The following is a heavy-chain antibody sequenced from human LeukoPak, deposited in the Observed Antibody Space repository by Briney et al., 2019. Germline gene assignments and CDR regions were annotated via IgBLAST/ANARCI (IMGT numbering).Heavy chain of an antibody. J-gene: IGHJ4*02. CDR2: IYPGDSDT. V-gene: IGHV5-51*01. CDR1: GYSFTSYW. Sequence: GEFLKISCKGSGYSFTSYWIGWVRQMPGKGLEWVGIIYPGDSDTRYSPSFQGQVTISADKSISTAYLQWSSLKASDTAMYYCARTPYYYGSGSYDYWGQGTLVTVSS. CDR3: ARTPYYYGSGSYDY. D-gene: IGHD3-10*01.